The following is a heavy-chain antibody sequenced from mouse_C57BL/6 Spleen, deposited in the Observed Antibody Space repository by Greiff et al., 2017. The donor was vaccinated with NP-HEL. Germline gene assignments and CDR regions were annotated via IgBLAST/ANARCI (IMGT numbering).Heavy chain of an antibody. CDR3: ARSSYDYED. J-gene: IGHJ2*01. V-gene: IGHV1-82*01. CDR2: IYPGDGDT. CDR1: GYAFSSSW. D-gene: IGHD2-4*01. Sequence: QVQLQQSGPELVKPGASVKISCKASGYAFSSSWMNWVKQRPGKGLEWIGRIYPGDGDTNYNGKFKGKATLTADKSSSTAYMQLSSLTSEDSAVYFCARSSYDYEDWGQGTTLTVSS.